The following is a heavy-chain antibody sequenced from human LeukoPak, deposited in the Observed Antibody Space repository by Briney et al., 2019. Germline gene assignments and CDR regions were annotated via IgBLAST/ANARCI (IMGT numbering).Heavy chain of an antibody. Sequence: GGSLRLSCAASGFTFNDFAMHWVRQTPGKGLEWVSGISWNSGSIGYADSVKGRFTISRDNAKNSLYLQMNSLRVEDTAVYYCAKEGRSLQTYWGQGTLVTVSS. CDR3: AKEGRSLQTY. J-gene: IGHJ4*02. V-gene: IGHV3-9*01. CDR2: ISWNSGSI. CDR1: GFTFNDFA. D-gene: IGHD5-24*01.